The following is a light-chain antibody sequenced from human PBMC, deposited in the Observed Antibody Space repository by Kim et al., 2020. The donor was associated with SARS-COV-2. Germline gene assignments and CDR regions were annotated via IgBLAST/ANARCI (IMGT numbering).Light chain of an antibody. Sequence: QSITVSCTGTSSDIDAYNYVSWYPQHPGKAPKLIIYDVTYRPSGVSNRFSGSKSGNTASLTISGLQTDDEADYYCTSYTNSGAFVLFGGGTQLTVL. J-gene: IGLJ2*01. CDR2: DVT. V-gene: IGLV2-14*03. CDR1: SSDIDAYNY. CDR3: TSYTNSGAFVL.